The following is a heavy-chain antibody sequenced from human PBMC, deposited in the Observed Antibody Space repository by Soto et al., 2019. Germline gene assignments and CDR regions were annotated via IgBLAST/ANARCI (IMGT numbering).Heavy chain of an antibody. D-gene: IGHD3-10*01. CDR3: ARSHHGSGSLYLDY. CDR2: INHSGTI. V-gene: IGHV4-34*01. Sequence: SDTLSLTCGVFNGSLRDYYWSWIRQPPGKGLEWIGEINHSGTINYNPSLRSRVTISVDTSENQFSLKLSSVTAADTAVYYCARSHHGSGSLYLDYWGQGTLVTVSS. CDR1: NGSLRDYY. J-gene: IGHJ4*02.